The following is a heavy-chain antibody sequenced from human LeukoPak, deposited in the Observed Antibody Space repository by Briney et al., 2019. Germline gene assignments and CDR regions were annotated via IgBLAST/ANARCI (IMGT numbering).Heavy chain of an antibody. V-gene: IGHV3-21*01. CDR2: ISSSSSYI. Sequence: GGSLRLSCAASGFTFGSYSMNWVRQAPGKGLEWVSSISSSSSYIYYADSVKGRFTISRDNAKNSLYLQMNSLRAEDTAVYYCARGLHGGSYWSFPYWGQGTLVVVSS. D-gene: IGHD1-26*01. J-gene: IGHJ4*02. CDR1: GFTFGSYS. CDR3: ARGLHGGSYWSFPY.